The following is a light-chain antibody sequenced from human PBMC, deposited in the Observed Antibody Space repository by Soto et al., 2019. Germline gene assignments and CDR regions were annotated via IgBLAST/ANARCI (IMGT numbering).Light chain of an antibody. CDR1: QSISSY. CDR2: AAS. CDR3: QQSLNTPRT. Sequence: DIQMTQSPSSLSASIGDRVTMTCRASQSISSYLNWYQHKPGKAPKLLIFAASSLQSGVPSRFSGSGSGTDFTLTISSLQPEDFATYYCQQSLNTPRTFGQGTKVDIK. J-gene: IGKJ1*01. V-gene: IGKV1-39*01.